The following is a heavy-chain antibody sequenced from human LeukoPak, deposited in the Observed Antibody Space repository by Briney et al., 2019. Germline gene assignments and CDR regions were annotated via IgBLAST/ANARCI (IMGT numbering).Heavy chain of an antibody. CDR1: GGSVNSGDSF. J-gene: IGHJ4*02. V-gene: IGHV4-61*08. CDR3: AKSSSLVVVAANPFDY. D-gene: IGHD2-15*01. Sequence: PSETLSLTCTVSGGSVNSGDSFWSWIRQPPGKGLEWIGNIYYSGSTNYNPSLQSRVTVSIDTSKNQFSLKLSSVTAADTAVYYCAKSSSLVVVAANPFDYWGQGTLVTVSS. CDR2: IYYSGST.